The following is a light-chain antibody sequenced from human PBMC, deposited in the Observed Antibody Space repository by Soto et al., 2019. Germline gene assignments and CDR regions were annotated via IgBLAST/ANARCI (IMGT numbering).Light chain of an antibody. CDR3: QQYSNWPLT. Sequence: EIVMAQSPATLSVSPGERATLSCRASQSLSSNLAWYQQKPGQAPRLLIYGASTRATGIPARFSGSGSGTEFTLTISSLQSEDFAVYYCQQYSNWPLTFGGGTKVEI. CDR2: GAS. J-gene: IGKJ4*01. CDR1: QSLSSN. V-gene: IGKV3-15*01.